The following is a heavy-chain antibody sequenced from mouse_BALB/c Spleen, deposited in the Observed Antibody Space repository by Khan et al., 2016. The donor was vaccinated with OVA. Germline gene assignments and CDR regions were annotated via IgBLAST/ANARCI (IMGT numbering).Heavy chain of an antibody. D-gene: IGHD2-2*01. Sequence: LVKPGASVKISCKASGYSFTGYYMNWVKQSHGKSLEWIGYISCYNGATTYNQKFKGKATFTVDTSSSTAYLQFNSLTSEDSAIDYCARSHLLWLYAMDYWGQGTSVTVSS. V-gene: IGHV1S34*01. J-gene: IGHJ4*01. CDR1: GYSFTGYY. CDR2: ISCYNGAT. CDR3: ARSHLLWLYAMDY.